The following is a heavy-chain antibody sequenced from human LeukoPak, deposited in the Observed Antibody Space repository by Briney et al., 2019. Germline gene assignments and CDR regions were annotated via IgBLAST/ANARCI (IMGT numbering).Heavy chain of an antibody. V-gene: IGHV4-34*01. D-gene: IGHD3-22*01. J-gene: IGHJ4*02. CDR2: INHSGST. CDR1: GGSFSGYY. CDR3: ARGYDSSGYYYDY. Sequence: SETLSLTCAVYGGSFSGYYWSWIRQPPGKGLEWIGEINHSGSTNYNQSLKSRVTISVDTSKNQFSLKLSSVTAADTAVYYCARGYDSSGYYYDYWGQGTLVTVSS.